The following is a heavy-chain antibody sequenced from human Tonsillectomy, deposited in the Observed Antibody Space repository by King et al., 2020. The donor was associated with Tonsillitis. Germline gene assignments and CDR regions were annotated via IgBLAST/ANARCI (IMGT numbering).Heavy chain of an antibody. V-gene: IGHV3-30*18. D-gene: IGHD3-22*01. J-gene: IGHJ2*01. CDR3: AKGYDSSGYYSDYFDL. CDR1: GFTFSTYG. CDR2: ISSDGSNK. Sequence: VQLVESGGGVVQPGRSLRLSCAASGFTFSTYGMHWVRQAPGKGLEWVPVISSDGSNKYYADSVKGRFTISRDNSKNTLYLQMNSLRAEDTAVYYCAKGYDSSGYYSDYFDLWGRGALVTVSS.